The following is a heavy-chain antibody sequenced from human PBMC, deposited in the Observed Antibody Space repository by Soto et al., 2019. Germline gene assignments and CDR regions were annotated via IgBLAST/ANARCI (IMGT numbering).Heavy chain of an antibody. CDR3: XXXTVGWYFDL. V-gene: IGHV3-23*01. Sequence: EVQLLESGGGLVQPGGSLRLSCAASGFTFSSYAVSWVRQAPGKGLEWVSAISGSGGSTYYADSVKGRFTISRDNSKXXXXXXXXXXXXXXXXXXXXXXXTVGWYFDLWGRGTLVTVSS. J-gene: IGHJ2*01. D-gene: IGHD4-17*01. CDR1: GFTFSSYA. CDR2: ISGSGGST.